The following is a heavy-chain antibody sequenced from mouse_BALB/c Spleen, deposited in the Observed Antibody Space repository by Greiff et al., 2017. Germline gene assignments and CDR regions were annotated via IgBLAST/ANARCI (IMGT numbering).Heavy chain of an antibody. D-gene: IGHD2-1*01. CDR3: ARDYYGNYDY. Sequence: VQLQQPGAELVKPGTSVKLSCKASGYNFTSYWINWVKLRPGQGLEWIGDIYPGSGSTNYNEKFKSKATLTVDTSSSTAYMQLSSLASEDSALYYCARDYYGNYDYWGQGTTLTVSS. CDR1: GYNFTSYW. CDR2: IYPGSGST. V-gene: IGHV1-55*01. J-gene: IGHJ2*01.